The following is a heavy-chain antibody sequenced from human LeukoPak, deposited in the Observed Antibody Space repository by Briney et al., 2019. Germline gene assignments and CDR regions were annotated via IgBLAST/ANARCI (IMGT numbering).Heavy chain of an antibody. CDR1: GFLISSYW. Sequence: GGSLRLSCAASGFLISSYWMRWVRQAPGKGVGWGVNIKQDGGEKYYVASVKGRFTISRDNAKDSLYLQMNSLRAEDTAVYYCASAKQPSTIFGVVRNPYYFDYWGQGTLVTVSS. D-gene: IGHD3-3*01. J-gene: IGHJ4*02. V-gene: IGHV3-7*01. CDR3: ASAKQPSTIFGVVRNPYYFDY. CDR2: IKQDGGEK.